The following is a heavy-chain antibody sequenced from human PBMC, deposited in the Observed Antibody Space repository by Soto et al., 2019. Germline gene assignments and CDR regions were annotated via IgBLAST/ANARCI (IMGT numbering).Heavy chain of an antibody. CDR3: ARHLGEGYFDY. V-gene: IGHV4-39*01. Sequence: LSLTCTVSGDSISSSTYFWGWVRQPPGKGLEWIGTIYYSGSTYYNPSLKSRVTISVDTSKNHFSLKLSSVTAADTAVYFCARHLGEGYFDYWGHGTLVTVSS. J-gene: IGHJ4*01. CDR2: IYYSGST. CDR1: GDSISSSTYF.